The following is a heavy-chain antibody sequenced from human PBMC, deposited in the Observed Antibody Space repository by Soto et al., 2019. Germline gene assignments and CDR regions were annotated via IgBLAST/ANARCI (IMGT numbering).Heavy chain of an antibody. D-gene: IGHD2-2*01. V-gene: IGHV4-34*08. CDR2: INHSGST. CDR3: AVVPAAHRYYYYYMDV. CDR1: GGTFSGYY. Sequence: QVQLQQWGAGLLKPSETLSLTCAVYGGTFSGYYWSWIRQPPGKGLEWIGEINHSGSTNYNPSLKSRVTISVDTSKNQFSLKMSSVTAAVTAVYYCAVVPAAHRYYYYYMDVWGKGTTVTVSS. J-gene: IGHJ6*03.